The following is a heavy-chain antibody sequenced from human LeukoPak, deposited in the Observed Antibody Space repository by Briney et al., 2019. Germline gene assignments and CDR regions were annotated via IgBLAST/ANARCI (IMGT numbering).Heavy chain of an antibody. Sequence: SETLSLTCTVSGGSISSYYWSWIRQPPGKGLEWIGYIYYSGSTNYNPSLKSRVTISVDTSKNQFSLKLSSVTAADTAVYYCARGAAMGPFDPWGQGTLVTVSS. CDR1: GGSISSYY. J-gene: IGHJ5*02. D-gene: IGHD5-18*01. CDR2: IYYSGST. V-gene: IGHV4-59*12. CDR3: ARGAAMGPFDP.